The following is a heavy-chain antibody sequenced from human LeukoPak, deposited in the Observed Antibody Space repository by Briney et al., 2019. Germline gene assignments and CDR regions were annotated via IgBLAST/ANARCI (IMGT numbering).Heavy chain of an antibody. J-gene: IGHJ4*02. D-gene: IGHD6-13*01. Sequence: PGGSLRLSCAASGFTFSSYAMSWVRQAPGKGLEWVSAISGSGGSTYYGDSVKGRFTISRDNSKNTLYLQMNSLRAEDTAVYYCAKDGSSWYSYYFDYWGQGTLVTVSS. V-gene: IGHV3-23*01. CDR2: ISGSGGST. CDR3: AKDGSSWYSYYFDY. CDR1: GFTFSSYA.